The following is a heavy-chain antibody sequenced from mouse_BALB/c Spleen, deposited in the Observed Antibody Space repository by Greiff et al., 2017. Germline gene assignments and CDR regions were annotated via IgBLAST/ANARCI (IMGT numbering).Heavy chain of an antibody. V-gene: IGHV14-1*02. CDR3: ARGGLRRYFDV. CDR1: GFNIKDYY. J-gene: IGHJ1*01. D-gene: IGHD2-2*01. CDR2: IDPENGNT. Sequence: EVQLQQSGAELVRPGALVKLSCKASGFNIKDYYMHWVKQRPEQGLEWIGWIDPENGNTIDDPKFQGKASITADTSSNTAYLQLSSLTSEDTAVYYCARGGLRRYFDVWGAGTTVTVSS.